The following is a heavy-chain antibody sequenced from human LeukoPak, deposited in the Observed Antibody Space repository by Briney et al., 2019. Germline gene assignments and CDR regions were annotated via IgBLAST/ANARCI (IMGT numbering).Heavy chain of an antibody. V-gene: IGHV3-23*01. CDR3: AKAPVYYGSGYYFDY. CDR1: GFTFSSYA. D-gene: IGHD3-10*01. CDR2: ISGSGGST. Sequence: GGSLRLSGAASGFTFSSYAMSWVRQAPGKGLEWVSAISGSGGSTYYADSVKGRFTISRDNSKNTLYLQMNSLRAEDTAVYYCAKAPVYYGSGYYFDYWGQGTLVTVSS. J-gene: IGHJ4*02.